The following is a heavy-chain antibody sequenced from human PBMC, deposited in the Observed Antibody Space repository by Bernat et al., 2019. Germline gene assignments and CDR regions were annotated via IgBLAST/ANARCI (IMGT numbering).Heavy chain of an antibody. V-gene: IGHV1-2*06. CDR1: GFTFTGYY. CDR2: INPNSGAT. J-gene: IGHJ6*03. CDR3: VRDQGGTHLYSSYYMDV. Sequence: QVQLVQSGAEVKKPGASVKVSCKASGFTFTGYYIHWVRQAPGQGLEWMGRINPNSGATNSAQEFKGRVTMTRDTSISTAYMELSRLRSDDTAVYYCVRDQGGTHLYSSYYMDVWGKGTTVTVSS. D-gene: IGHD1-1*01.